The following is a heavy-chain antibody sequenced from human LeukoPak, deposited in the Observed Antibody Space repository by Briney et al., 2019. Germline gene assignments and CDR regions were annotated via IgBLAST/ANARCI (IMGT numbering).Heavy chain of an antibody. CDR2: INHSGST. CDR1: GGSFSGYY. Sequence: SETLSLTCAVYGGSFSGYYWSWIRQPPGKGLEWIGEINHSGSTNYNPSLKSRVTISVDTSKNQFSLKLTSVTAAVTAVYYCARNYNYGRYFFDSWGQGILVTVSS. CDR3: ARNYNYGRYFFDS. V-gene: IGHV4-34*01. J-gene: IGHJ4*02. D-gene: IGHD3-10*01.